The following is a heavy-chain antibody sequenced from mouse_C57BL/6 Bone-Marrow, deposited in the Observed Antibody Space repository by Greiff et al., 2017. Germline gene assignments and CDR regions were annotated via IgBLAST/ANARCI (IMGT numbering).Heavy chain of an antibody. V-gene: IGHV1-4*01. CDR2: INPSSGYT. J-gene: IGHJ2*01. D-gene: IGHD1-1*01. Sequence: QVQLKESGAELARPGASVKMSCKASGYTFTSYTMHWVKQRPGQGLEWIGYINPSSGYTKYNQKFKDKATLTADKSSSTAYMQLSSLTSEDSAVYYCAGDYYGSSYYFDYWGQGTTLTVSS. CDR1: GYTFTSYT. CDR3: AGDYYGSSYYFDY.